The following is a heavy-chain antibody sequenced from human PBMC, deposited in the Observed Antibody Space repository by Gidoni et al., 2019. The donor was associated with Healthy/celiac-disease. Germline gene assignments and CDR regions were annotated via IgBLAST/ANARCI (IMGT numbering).Heavy chain of an antibody. Sequence: QLQLQESGPGLVKPSETLSLPCTVSCGSFLRSRYYWGWIRHPPGKGLEWIGSIYYRGSTYYNQSLKSRVTISVDTSKNQFSLNLSSVTAADTAVYYCARHVPSRFYYDVWSGPSSDYYGMDVWGQGTTVTVSS. D-gene: IGHD3-3*01. V-gene: IGHV4-39*01. CDR2: IYYRGST. J-gene: IGHJ6*02. CDR1: CGSFLRSRYY. CDR3: ARHVPSRFYYDVWSGPSSDYYGMDV.